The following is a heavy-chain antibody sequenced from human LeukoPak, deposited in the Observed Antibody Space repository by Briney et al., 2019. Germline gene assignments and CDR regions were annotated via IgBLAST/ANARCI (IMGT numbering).Heavy chain of an antibody. CDR1: GGSISSSSYY. CDR2: IYYSGST. V-gene: IGHV4-39*07. Sequence: KPSETLSLTCTVSGGSISSSSYYWGWVRQPPGKGLEWIGSIYYSGSTYSKNQFSLKLSSVTAADTAVYYCAREPSGYSSPFDLWGRGTLVTVSS. CDR3: AREPSGYSSPFDL. D-gene: IGHD5-18*01. J-gene: IGHJ2*01.